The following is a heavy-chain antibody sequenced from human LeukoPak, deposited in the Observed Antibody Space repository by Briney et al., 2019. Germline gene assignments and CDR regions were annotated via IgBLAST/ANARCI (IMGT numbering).Heavy chain of an antibody. Sequence: PSETLSLTCTVSGGSISSGDYYWSWIRQPPGKGLEWIGYIYYSGSTCYNPSLKSRVTISVDTSKNQFSLKLSSVTAADTAVYYCARGIVVPAAMGFDPWGQGTPVTVSS. CDR3: ARGIVVPAAMGFDP. CDR1: GGSISSGDYY. CDR2: IYYSGST. V-gene: IGHV4-30-4*08. D-gene: IGHD2-2*01. J-gene: IGHJ5*02.